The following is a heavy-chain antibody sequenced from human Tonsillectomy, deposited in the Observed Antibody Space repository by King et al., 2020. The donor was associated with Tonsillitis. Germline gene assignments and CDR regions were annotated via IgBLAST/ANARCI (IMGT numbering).Heavy chain of an antibody. CDR1: GYNFTNYW. Sequence: VQLVESGAEVKKPGESLKISCKGSGYNFTNYWITWVRQMPGKGLEWMGIIYPGDSDTRYSPSFQGQVTIPADKSISTAFLQWGSRKASDTAIYYCASSLEPFLEWSPCAYWGQGTLVTVSS. J-gene: IGHJ4*02. CDR2: IYPGDSDT. V-gene: IGHV5-51*03. CDR3: ASSLEPFLEWSPCAY. D-gene: IGHD3-3*02.